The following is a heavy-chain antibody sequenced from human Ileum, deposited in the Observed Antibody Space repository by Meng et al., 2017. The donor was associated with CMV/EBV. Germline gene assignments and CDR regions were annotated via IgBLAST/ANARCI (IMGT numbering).Heavy chain of an antibody. J-gene: IGHJ4*02. D-gene: IGHD3-10*01. V-gene: IGHV3-23*01. Sequence: SSRSVMSWVRQTPGKGLEWVSTISGYGDSTYYADSVKSRFTLSRDSSKNTVYLQMNSLRAGDTAVYYCAKSPYNYGSGSYYDYWGQGTLVTVSS. CDR3: AKSPYNYGSGSYYDY. CDR2: ISGYGDST. CDR1: SSRSV.